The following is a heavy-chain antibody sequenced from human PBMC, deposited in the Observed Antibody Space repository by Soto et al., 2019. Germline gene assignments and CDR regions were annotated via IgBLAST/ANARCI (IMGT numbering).Heavy chain of an antibody. CDR1: GGSISSGGYS. J-gene: IGHJ4*02. CDR3: ARGAMVEEYQLPKHFDY. Sequence: KPSETLSLTCAVSGGSISSGGYSWSWIRQPPGKGLEWIGYIYHSGSTYYNPSLKSRVTISVDRSKNQFSLKLSSVTAADTAVYYCARGAMVEEYQLPKHFDYWGQGTLVTVSS. V-gene: IGHV4-30-2*01. D-gene: IGHD2-2*01. CDR2: IYHSGST.